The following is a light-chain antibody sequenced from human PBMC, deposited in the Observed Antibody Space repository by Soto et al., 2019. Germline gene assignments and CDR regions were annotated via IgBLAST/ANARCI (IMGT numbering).Light chain of an antibody. Sequence: DIVMSQSPLSLPVTPGEPASISCRSSQSLLHSNGYKYLDWYLQKPGQSPLLLIYLGSNRASGVPARFSGSGSGTDFTLKISRVEAEDVGVYYCMQALQTPTFGQGTRLEIK. CDR2: LGS. CDR3: MQALQTPT. V-gene: IGKV2-28*01. CDR1: QSLLHSNGYKY. J-gene: IGKJ5*01.